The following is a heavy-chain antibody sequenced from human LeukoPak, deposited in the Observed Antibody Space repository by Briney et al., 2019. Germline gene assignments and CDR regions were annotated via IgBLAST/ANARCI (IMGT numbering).Heavy chain of an antibody. D-gene: IGHD1-1*01. CDR3: AREVGIGTEGYFDS. J-gene: IGHJ4*02. Sequence: ASVKVSCKASGYTFTSYSVTWVRQAPGQGLERMGWISANTGNTNYVEDLQDRVTMTVDTSTRTVYLELTSLRSDDTAVYYCAREVGIGTEGYFDSWGQGTLVTVSS. V-gene: IGHV1-18*04. CDR1: GYTFTSYS. CDR2: ISANTGNT.